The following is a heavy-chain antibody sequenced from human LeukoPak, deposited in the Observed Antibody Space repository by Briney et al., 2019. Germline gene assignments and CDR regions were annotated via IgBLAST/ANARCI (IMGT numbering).Heavy chain of an antibody. CDR1: GYTFPSYF. V-gene: IGHV1-46*01. CDR3: ARDGYYYDSSGYYYGISSKWWYFDL. CDR2: INLSGGGT. J-gene: IGHJ2*01. D-gene: IGHD3-22*01. Sequence: ASVKVSCKASGYTFPSYFMHWVRQAPGQGLEWMGIINLSGGGTSYAQKFQGRVTMTRDMSTSTVYMELSSLRSEDTAVYYCARDGYYYDSSGYYYGISSKWWYFDLWGRGTLVTVSS.